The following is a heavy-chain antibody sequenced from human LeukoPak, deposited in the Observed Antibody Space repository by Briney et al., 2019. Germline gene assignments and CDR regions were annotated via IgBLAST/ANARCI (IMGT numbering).Heavy chain of an antibody. D-gene: IGHD2/OR15-2a*01. J-gene: IGHJ4*02. Sequence: SETLSLTCTVSGGSISSYHWSWIRQPAGKGLEWIGRIYTSGSTNYNPSLKSRVTVSVDTSKNQFSLKLSSVTAADTAVYYCARDQESWRGFDYWGQGTLVTVSS. CDR2: IYTSGST. CDR1: GGSISSYH. CDR3: ARDQESWRGFDY. V-gene: IGHV4-4*07.